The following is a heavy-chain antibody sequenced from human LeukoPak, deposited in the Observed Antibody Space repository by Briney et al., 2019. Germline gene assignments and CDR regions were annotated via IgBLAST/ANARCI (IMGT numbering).Heavy chain of an antibody. J-gene: IGHJ3*02. CDR2: INPNSGGT. CDR3: ARDLGGSGTTVVTPAEGAFDI. D-gene: IGHD4-23*01. CDR1: GYTFTGYY. Sequence: ASVKVSCKASGYTFTGYYMHWVRQAPRQGLEWMGWINPNSGGTNYAQKFQGRVTMTRDTSISTAYMELSSLRSEDTAVYYCARDLGGSGTTVVTPAEGAFDIWGQGTMVTVSS. V-gene: IGHV1-2*02.